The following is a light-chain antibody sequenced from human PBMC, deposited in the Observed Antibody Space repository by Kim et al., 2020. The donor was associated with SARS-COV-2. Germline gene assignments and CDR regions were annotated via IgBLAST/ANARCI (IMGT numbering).Light chain of an antibody. V-gene: IGLV2-8*01. CDR3: FSYAGSDNWV. Sequence: DATAITGNSRYIGAYNLISWFKQHPDKAPKLMIFDVYRPPSGVPDRFSGTKSDNRASLTVSGLQADDEAYYYCFSYAGSDNWVFGGGTQLTVL. J-gene: IGLJ3*02. CDR1: SRYIGAYNL. CDR2: DVY.